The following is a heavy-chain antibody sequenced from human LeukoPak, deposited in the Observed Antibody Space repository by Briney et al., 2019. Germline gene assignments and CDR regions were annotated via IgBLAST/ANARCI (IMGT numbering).Heavy chain of an antibody. Sequence: GGSLRLSCAASGFTFNNYGLSWVRQAPGKGLEWVGFIRSKIYGGTPEYAASVKGRFTISRDDSKGIAYLQMNSLKTEDTAVYYCTRDQTPYYWGQGTLVTVSS. CDR1: GFTFNNYG. V-gene: IGHV3-49*04. J-gene: IGHJ4*02. CDR2: IRSKIYGGTP. CDR3: TRDQTPYY.